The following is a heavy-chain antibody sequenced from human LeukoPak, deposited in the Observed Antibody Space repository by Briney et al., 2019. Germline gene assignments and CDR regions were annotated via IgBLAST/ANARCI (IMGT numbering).Heavy chain of an antibody. D-gene: IGHD3-10*01. Sequence: SETLSLTCTVSGGSISSYYWSWIRQPPGKGLEWIGYIYYSGSTNYNPSLKSRVTISVDTSKNQFSLKLSSVTAADTAVYYCATHYYGSGPYYYYGMDVWGQGTTVTVSS. J-gene: IGHJ6*02. CDR3: ATHYYGSGPYYYYGMDV. CDR2: IYYSGST. V-gene: IGHV4-59*08. CDR1: GGSISSYY.